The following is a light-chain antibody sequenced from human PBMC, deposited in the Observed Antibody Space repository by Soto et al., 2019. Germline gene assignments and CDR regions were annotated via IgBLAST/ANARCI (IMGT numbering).Light chain of an antibody. Sequence: DIQMTQSPSSLYASVGDRVTITCRASQSISSYLNWYQQKPGKAPKLLIYATSSLQSGVPSRFSGSGSGTDFTLTISSLQPEDFATYYCQQSDSTGTWTFGQGTKVEIK. CDR1: QSISSY. J-gene: IGKJ1*01. V-gene: IGKV1-39*01. CDR3: QQSDSTGTWT. CDR2: ATS.